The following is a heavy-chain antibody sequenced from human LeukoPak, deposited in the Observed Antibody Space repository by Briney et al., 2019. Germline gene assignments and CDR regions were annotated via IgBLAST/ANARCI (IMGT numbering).Heavy chain of an antibody. CDR2: IIPIFGTA. Sequence: GASVRVSCKASGGTFSSYAISWVRQAPGQGLEWMGGIIPIFGTANYAQKFQGRVTITADKSTSTAYMELSSLRSEDTAVYYCARGPDRYYYYDSSGYYLPYWGQGTLVTVSS. CDR1: GGTFSSYA. J-gene: IGHJ4*02. CDR3: ARGPDRYYYYDSSGYYLPY. D-gene: IGHD3-22*01. V-gene: IGHV1-69*06.